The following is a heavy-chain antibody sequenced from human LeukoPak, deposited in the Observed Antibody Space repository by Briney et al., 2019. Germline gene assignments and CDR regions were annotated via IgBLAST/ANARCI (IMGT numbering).Heavy chain of an antibody. CDR1: GGSFSGYY. CDR2: IYHSGST. J-gene: IGHJ4*02. D-gene: IGHD3-22*01. CDR3: ARDLSHTYYYDSSGSFYY. Sequence: SETLSLTCAVYGGSFSGYYWSWIRQPPGKGLEWIGSIYHSGSTYYNPSLKSRVTISVDTSKNQFSLKLSSVTAADTAVYYCARDLSHTYYYDSSGSFYYWGQGTLVTVSS. V-gene: IGHV4-34*01.